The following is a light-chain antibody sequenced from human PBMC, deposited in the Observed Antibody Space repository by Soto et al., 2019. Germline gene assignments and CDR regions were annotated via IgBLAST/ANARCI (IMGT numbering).Light chain of an antibody. CDR1: QGNSSY. CDR3: QQFNSYSFT. CDR2: DAS. J-gene: IGKJ3*01. Sequence: DIQLTQSPAFLSASVGDRGSITCRAIQGNSSYVAWYQQRPGKAPKILIYDASSLQSGVPSRFSGSGSGTDFTLTISSLQPDDFATYCCQQFNSYSFTFGPGTKVDIK. V-gene: IGKV1-9*01.